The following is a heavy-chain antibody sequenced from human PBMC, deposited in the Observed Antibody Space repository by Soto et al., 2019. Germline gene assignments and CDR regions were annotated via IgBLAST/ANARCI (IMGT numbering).Heavy chain of an antibody. CDR2: TYYRSKWNS. Sequence: SQTLALACAISGDSVSINSAAGSVIRQSPSRGLEWLGRTYYRSKWNSNYAVSVKGRVTINPDTSKNQFSLQLNSVTPADTAVYYCARDDGGPWGQGTLVTVSS. CDR3: ARDDGGP. J-gene: IGHJ4*02. V-gene: IGHV6-1*01. CDR1: GDSVSINSAA.